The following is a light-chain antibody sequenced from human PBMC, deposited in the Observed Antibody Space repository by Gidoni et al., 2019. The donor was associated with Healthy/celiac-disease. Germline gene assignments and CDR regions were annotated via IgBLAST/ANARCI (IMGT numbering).Light chain of an antibody. J-gene: IGKJ4*01. V-gene: IGKV3-11*01. CDR2: DAS. CDR3: QQRSNWRGLT. CDR1: QSVSSY. Sequence: DIVLTQSPATLSLSPGERSTLSCRASQSVSSYLAWYQQKPGQAPRLLIYDASNRATGIPARFSGSGSGTDFTLTISSLETEDFAVYYCQQRSNWRGLTFXGXTKVEIK.